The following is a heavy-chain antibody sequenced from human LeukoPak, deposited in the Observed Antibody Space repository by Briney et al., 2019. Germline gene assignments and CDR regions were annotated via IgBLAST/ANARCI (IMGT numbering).Heavy chain of an antibody. CDR3: ARRDYYDSSGYSPLFDY. D-gene: IGHD3-22*01. V-gene: IGHV3-23*01. CDR1: GFTFSAYA. Sequence: GGSLRLSCAASGFTFSAYAMSWVRQAPGKELEWVSGMSGNGGTTYNADSVKGRFTISRDNSKNTLYLQMNNLRAEDTAVYYCARRDYYDSSGYSPLFDYWGQGTLVTVSS. J-gene: IGHJ4*02. CDR2: MSGNGGTT.